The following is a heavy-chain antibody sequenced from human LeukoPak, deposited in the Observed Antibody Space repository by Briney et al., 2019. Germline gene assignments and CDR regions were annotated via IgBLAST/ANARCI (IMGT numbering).Heavy chain of an antibody. CDR2: IYYSGST. CDR3: ARGSYFDWLCPDY. D-gene: IGHD3-9*01. Sequence: SETLSLTCTVSGGSISSYYWSWIRQPPGKGLGWIGYIYYSGSTNYNPSLKSRVTISVDTSKNQFSLKLSSVTAADTAVYYCARGSYFDWLCPDYWGQGTLVTVSS. CDR1: GGSISSYY. J-gene: IGHJ4*02. V-gene: IGHV4-59*01.